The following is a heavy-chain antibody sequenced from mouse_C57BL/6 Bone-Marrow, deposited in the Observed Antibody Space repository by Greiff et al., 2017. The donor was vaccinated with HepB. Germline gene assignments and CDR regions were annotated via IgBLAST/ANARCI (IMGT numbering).Heavy chain of an antibody. CDR3: ARKEDDYGGAAWFAY. D-gene: IGHD2-4*01. Sequence: VQLQQSGPVLVKPGASVKMSCKASGYTFTDYYMNWVKQSHGKSLEWIGVINPYNGGTSYNQKFKGKATLTVDKSSSTAYMELNSLTSEDSAVYYCARKEDDYGGAAWFAYWGQGTLVTVSA. J-gene: IGHJ3*01. V-gene: IGHV1-19*01. CDR1: GYTFTDYY. CDR2: INPYNGGT.